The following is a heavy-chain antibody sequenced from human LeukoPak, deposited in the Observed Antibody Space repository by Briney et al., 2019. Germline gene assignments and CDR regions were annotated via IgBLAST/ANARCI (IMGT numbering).Heavy chain of an antibody. CDR2: IYYSGST. CDR3: ARGLAARTRKYYYYYYMDV. D-gene: IGHD6-13*01. V-gene: IGHV4-59*01. CDR1: GGSISSYY. J-gene: IGHJ6*03. Sequence: SETLSLTCTVSGGSISSYYWSWIRQPPGKGLEWIGYIYYSGSTNYNPSLKSRVTISVDTSENQFSLKLSSVTAADTAVYYCARGLAARTRKYYYYYYMDVWGKGTTVTVSS.